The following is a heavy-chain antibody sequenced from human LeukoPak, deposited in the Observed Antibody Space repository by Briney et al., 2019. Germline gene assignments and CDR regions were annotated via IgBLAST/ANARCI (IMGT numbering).Heavy chain of an antibody. CDR1: GFTFSSYE. CDR2: ISSSGSTI. D-gene: IGHD1-1*01. J-gene: IGHJ4*02. Sequence: GGSLRLSCAASGFTFSSYEMNWVRQAPGKGLEWVSYISSSGSTIYYADSVKGRFTISRDNAKNSLYLQMNSLRAEDTAVYYCARDRTWNGPSGSFDCGGQGTLVTVSS. CDR3: ARDRTWNGPSGSFDC. V-gene: IGHV3-48*03.